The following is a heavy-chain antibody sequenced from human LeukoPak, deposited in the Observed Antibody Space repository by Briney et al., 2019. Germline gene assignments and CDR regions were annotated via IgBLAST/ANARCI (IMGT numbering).Heavy chain of an antibody. CDR3: LHYFDY. Sequence: GGSLRLSCAASGFTFSSSWMTWVRQAPGKGLEWVANIKEDGSEKNYVDSVKGRFTISRDNSKNTLYLQMNSLRAEDTAVYYCLHYFDYWGQGTLVTVSS. V-gene: IGHV3-7*01. CDR1: GFTFSSSW. CDR2: IKEDGSEK. J-gene: IGHJ4*02.